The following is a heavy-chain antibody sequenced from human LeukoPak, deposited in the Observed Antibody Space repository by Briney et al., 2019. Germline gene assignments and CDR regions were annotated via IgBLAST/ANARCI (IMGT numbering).Heavy chain of an antibody. J-gene: IGHJ4*02. CDR2: ISGSGGGT. V-gene: IGHV3-23*01. D-gene: IGHD3-22*01. Sequence: GGSLRLSCAASGFTFSSYGMSWVRQAPGKGLEWVSAISGSGGGTYYADSVKGRFTISRDNSKNTLYLQMNSLRAEDTAVYYCAKGTNLRITMIVVEFDYWGQGTLVTVS. CDR3: AKGTNLRITMIVVEFDY. CDR1: GFTFSSYG.